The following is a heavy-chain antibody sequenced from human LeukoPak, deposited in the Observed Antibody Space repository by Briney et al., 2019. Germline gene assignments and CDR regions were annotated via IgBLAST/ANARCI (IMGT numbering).Heavy chain of an antibody. CDR1: GFTVSSNY. CDR2: IRSKVYGGTP. V-gene: IGHV3-49*04. Sequence: SLRLSCAASGFTVSSNYMSWVRQAPGKGLEWVGFIRSKVYGGTPEYAASVKGRFTISRDDSQGIAYLQMNSLKTEDTAVYYCTRDQTPYYWGQGTLVTVSS. CDR3: TRDQTPYY. J-gene: IGHJ4*02.